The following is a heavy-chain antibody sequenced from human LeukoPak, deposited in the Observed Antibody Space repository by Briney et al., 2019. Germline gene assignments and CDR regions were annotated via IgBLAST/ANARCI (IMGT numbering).Heavy chain of an antibody. Sequence: PSETLSLTCTVSGASVSSSSYYWEWIRQPPGKGLEWVGSIFYSGSTSHNPSLKSRVTISVDTSKNQFSLKLSSVTAADTAVYYCARGPLPLYYYDSSGYYHRGLDYWGQGTLVTVSS. J-gene: IGHJ4*02. CDR3: ARGPLPLYYYDSSGYYHRGLDY. V-gene: IGHV4-39*07. CDR1: GASVSSSSYY. CDR2: IFYSGST. D-gene: IGHD3-22*01.